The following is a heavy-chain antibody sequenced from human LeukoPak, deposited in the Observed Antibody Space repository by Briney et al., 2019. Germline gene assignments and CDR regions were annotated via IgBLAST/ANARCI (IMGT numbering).Heavy chain of an antibody. D-gene: IGHD2-2*01. J-gene: IGHJ4*02. Sequence: GGSLRLSCAASGFTFSSYSMNWVRQAPGKGLEWVSSIGTSSSTHIYYADSVKGRFTISRGNAKNSLSLQMNSLRGEDTAVYYCAREGPVDCSSTSCYADYWGQGTLVTVSS. CDR1: GFTFSSYS. CDR3: AREGPVDCSSTSCYADY. CDR2: IGTSSSTHI. V-gene: IGHV3-21*01.